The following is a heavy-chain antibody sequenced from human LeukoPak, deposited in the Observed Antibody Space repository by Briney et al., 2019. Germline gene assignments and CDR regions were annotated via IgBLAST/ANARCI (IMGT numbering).Heavy chain of an antibody. CDR3: AQGRAAFDI. Sequence: SETLSLTCTVSGGSIFSRAYYWRWIRQPPGEGLEWIGYIYYSGSTNYNPSLKSRVTISVDTSKNQFSLKLSSVTAADTAVYYCAQGRAAFDIWGQGTMVTVSS. V-gene: IGHV4-61*08. J-gene: IGHJ3*02. CDR1: GGSIFSRAYY. CDR2: IYYSGST.